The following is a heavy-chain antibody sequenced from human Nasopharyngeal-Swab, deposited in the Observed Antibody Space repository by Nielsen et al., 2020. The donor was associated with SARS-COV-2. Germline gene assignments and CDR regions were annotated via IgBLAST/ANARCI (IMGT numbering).Heavy chain of an antibody. CDR2: INHSGST. CDR3: AGGLYSSSRYAAFYDY. J-gene: IGHJ4*02. V-gene: IGHV4-34*01. Sequence: SEPLSPTCAVYGGSFSGYYWSWTRQPPGKGLEWIGEINHSGSTNYNPSLKSRVTISVDTSKNQFSLKLSSVTAADTTVYYCAGGLYSSSRYAAFYDYWGQGTLVTVSS. D-gene: IGHD6-13*01. CDR1: GGSFSGYY.